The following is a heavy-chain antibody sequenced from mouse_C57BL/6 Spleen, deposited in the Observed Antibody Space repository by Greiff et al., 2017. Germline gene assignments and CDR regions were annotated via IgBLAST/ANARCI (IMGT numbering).Heavy chain of an antibody. CDR2: IYPGSGNT. CDR1: GYTFPDYY. J-gene: IGHJ2*01. D-gene: IGHD1-1*01. V-gene: IGHV1-76*01. CDR3: AREGHGSSDFDY. Sequence: VQLQQSGAELVRPGASVKLSCKASGYTFPDYYINWVKQRPGQGLEWIARIYPGSGNTYYNEKFKGKATLTADKSSSTAYMQRSSLTSEDSAVYCCAREGHGSSDFDYWGQGTTLTGSS.